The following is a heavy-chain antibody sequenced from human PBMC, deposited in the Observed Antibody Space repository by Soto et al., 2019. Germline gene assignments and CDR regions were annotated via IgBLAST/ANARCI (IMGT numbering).Heavy chain of an antibody. Sequence: QVQLVQSGAEVKKPGASVKVSCKASGYTFTSYAMHWVRQAPGQRLEWMGWINAGNGNTKYSQKFQGRVTITRDTSASADYMELSSLRSEDTAVYYCARDVEAMVATELYYYYYGMDVGGQGTTVTVSS. V-gene: IGHV1-3*01. J-gene: IGHJ6*02. CDR3: ARDVEAMVATELYYYYYGMDV. D-gene: IGHD5-12*01. CDR1: GYTFTSYA. CDR2: INAGNGNT.